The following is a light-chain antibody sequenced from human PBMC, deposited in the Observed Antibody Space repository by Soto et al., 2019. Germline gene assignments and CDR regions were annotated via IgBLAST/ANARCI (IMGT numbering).Light chain of an antibody. CDR1: TGPVTSGFY. J-gene: IGLJ1*01. CDR3: LLYYGGSYV. Sequence: QAVVTQAPSLTVSPGGTVTLTCASSTGPVTSGFYPHWVQQNPGQAPRTLIYRTTNPHSWTPARFSGSLLGGKAALTLSGVHPEDAAYYYCLLYYGGSYVFGAGTKLTVL. CDR2: RTT. V-gene: IGLV7-43*01.